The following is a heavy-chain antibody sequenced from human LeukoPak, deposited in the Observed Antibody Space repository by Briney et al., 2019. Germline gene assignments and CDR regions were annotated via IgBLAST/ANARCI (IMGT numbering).Heavy chain of an antibody. CDR3: ARATEDIVVVPAARRHYYYYYMDV. V-gene: IGHV3-30*01. D-gene: IGHD2-2*01. Sequence: GRSLRLSCAASGFTFSSYAMHWVRQAPGKGLEWVAVISYDGSNKYYADSVKGRFTISRDNSKNTLYLQMNSLRAEDTAVYYCARATEDIVVVPAARRHYYYYYMDVWGKGTTVTVSS. CDR1: GFTFSSYA. J-gene: IGHJ6*03. CDR2: ISYDGSNK.